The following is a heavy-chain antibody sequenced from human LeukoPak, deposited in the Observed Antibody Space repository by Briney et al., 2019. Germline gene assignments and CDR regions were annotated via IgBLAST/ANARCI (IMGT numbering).Heavy chain of an antibody. CDR2: IYYSGST. CDR1: GGSISSGGYY. V-gene: IGHV4-30-4*08. CDR3: ARDGLPGGKGDY. D-gene: IGHD1-26*01. Sequence: SETLSLTCTVSGGSISSGGYYWSWIRQPPGKGLEWIGYIYYSGSTYYNPSLKSRVTISVDTSKNQFSLKLSSVTAADTAVYYCARDGLPGGKGDYWGQGTLVTVSS. J-gene: IGHJ4*02.